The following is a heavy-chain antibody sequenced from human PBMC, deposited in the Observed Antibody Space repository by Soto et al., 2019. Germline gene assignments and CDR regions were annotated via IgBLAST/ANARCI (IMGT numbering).Heavy chain of an antibody. CDR1: GGSISSGGYY. Sequence: SETLSLTXTVSGGSISSGGYYWSWIRQHPGKGLEWIGYIYYSGSTYYNPSLKSRVTISVDTSKNQFSLKLSSVTAADTAVYYCARAGVGATVPFDYWGQGTLVTVSS. CDR2: IYYSGST. D-gene: IGHD1-26*01. CDR3: ARAGVGATVPFDY. V-gene: IGHV4-31*02. J-gene: IGHJ4*02.